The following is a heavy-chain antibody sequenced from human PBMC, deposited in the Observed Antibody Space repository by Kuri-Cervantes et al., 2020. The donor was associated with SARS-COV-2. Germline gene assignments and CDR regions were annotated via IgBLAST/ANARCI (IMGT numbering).Heavy chain of an antibody. CDR3: ARDVGYGGSSELDITYFDC. CDR2: IIPIFGTA. V-gene: IGHV1-69*05. CDR1: GGTFSSYA. D-gene: IGHD4-23*01. J-gene: IGHJ4*02. Sequence: SVKVSCKASGGTFSSYAISWVRQAPGQGLEWMGGIIPIFGTANYAQKFQGRVTITTDESTSTAYMELRSLRSDDTAVYFCARDVGYGGSSELDITYFDCWGQGTLVTVSS.